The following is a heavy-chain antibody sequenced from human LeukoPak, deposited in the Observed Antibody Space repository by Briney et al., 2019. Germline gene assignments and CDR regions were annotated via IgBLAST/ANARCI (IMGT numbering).Heavy chain of an antibody. CDR2: INHSGST. CDR3: ARSGVAATLADWFDP. V-gene: IGHV4-34*01. D-gene: IGHD2-15*01. CDR1: GGSFSGYY. J-gene: IGHJ5*02. Sequence: SETLSLTCAVYGGSFSGYYWSWIRQPPGKGVEWIGEINHSGSTNYNPSLKSRVTISVDTSKNQFSLKLSSVTAADTAVYYCARSGVAATLADWFDPWGQGTLVTVSS.